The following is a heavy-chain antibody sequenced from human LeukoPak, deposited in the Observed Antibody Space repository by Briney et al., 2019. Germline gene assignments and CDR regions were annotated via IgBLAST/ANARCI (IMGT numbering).Heavy chain of an antibody. V-gene: IGHV4-39*01. J-gene: IGHJ4*02. CDR3: ARTPREWLGGSKLYYFDY. CDR1: GGSISSSSYY. CDR2: IYYSGST. D-gene: IGHD5-12*01. Sequence: PSETLSLTCTVSGGSISSSSYYWGWIRQPPGKGLEWIGSIYYSGSTYYNPSLKSRVTTSVDTSKNQFSLKLSSVTAADTAVYYCARTPREWLGGSKLYYFDYWGQGTLVTVSS.